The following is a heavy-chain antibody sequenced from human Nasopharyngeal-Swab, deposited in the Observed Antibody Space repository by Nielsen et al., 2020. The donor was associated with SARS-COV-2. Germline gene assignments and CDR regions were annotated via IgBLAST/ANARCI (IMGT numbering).Heavy chain of an antibody. CDR2: ISYDGSNK. V-gene: IGHV3-30-3*01. CDR1: GFTFSTYA. CDR3: AREGTIQLWFGYYYYMDV. J-gene: IGHJ6*03. D-gene: IGHD5-18*01. Sequence: GESLKISCAASGFTFSTYAMHWVRQAPGKGLEWVAVISYDGSNKYYADSVKGRFTISRDNSKNTLYLQMNSLRAEDTAVYYCAREGTIQLWFGYYYYMDVWGKGTTVTVSS.